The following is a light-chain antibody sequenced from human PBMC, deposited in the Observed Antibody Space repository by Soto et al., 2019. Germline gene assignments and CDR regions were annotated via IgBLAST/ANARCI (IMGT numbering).Light chain of an antibody. CDR2: DVS. Sequence: EIVMRQSPATLSVSPGERATLSCRASQSVSSNLAWYQQKPGQAPRLLVYDVSNRAAGIPTRFSGGGSGTDFTLTISSLEPEDFAVYYCQQRSNWPITFGQGTRLEIK. V-gene: IGKV3-11*01. CDR1: QSVSSN. CDR3: QQRSNWPIT. J-gene: IGKJ5*01.